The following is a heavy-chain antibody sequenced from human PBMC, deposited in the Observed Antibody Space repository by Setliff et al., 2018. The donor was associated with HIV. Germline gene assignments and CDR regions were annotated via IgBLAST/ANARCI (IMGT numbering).Heavy chain of an antibody. CDR3: ARVIPYDSSGLRWNYYYYYMDV. V-gene: IGHV4-39*02. CDR1: GGSISSGSYS. J-gene: IGHJ6*03. D-gene: IGHD3-22*01. CDR2: IYYSGST. Sequence: SETLSLTCTVSGGSISSGSYSWGWIRQPPGKGLEWIGSIYYSGSTYYNPSLKSRVTISVDTSKNHFSLKLSSVTAADTAVYYCARVIPYDSSGLRWNYYYYYMDVWGKGTTVTVSS.